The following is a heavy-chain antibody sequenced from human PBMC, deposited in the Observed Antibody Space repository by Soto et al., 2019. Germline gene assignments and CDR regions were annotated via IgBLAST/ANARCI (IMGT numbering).Heavy chain of an antibody. J-gene: IGHJ6*02. CDR2: IYYGGST. Sequence: SETLSLTCTVSGGSISSYYWSWIRQPPGKGLEWIGYIYYGGSTNYNPSLKSRVTISVDTSKNQFSLKLSSVTAADTAVYYCAKTGNYGRYYYYYYGMDVWGQGTTVTVSS. D-gene: IGHD4-4*01. CDR3: AKTGNYGRYYYYYYGMDV. CDR1: GGSISSYY. V-gene: IGHV4-59*01.